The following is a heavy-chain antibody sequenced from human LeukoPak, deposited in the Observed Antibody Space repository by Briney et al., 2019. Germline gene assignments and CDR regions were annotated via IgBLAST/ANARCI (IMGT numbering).Heavy chain of an antibody. J-gene: IGHJ4*02. CDR2: IYYSGST. CDR1: GGSISSYY. Sequence: PSETLSLTCTVSGGSISSYYWSWIRQPPGKGLEWIGYIYYSGSTNYNPSLKSRVTISVDTSKNQFSLKLSSVTAADTAVYYCARHDSSGWYLHLSLGAFDYWGQGTLVTVSS. CDR3: ARHDSSGWYLHLSLGAFDY. V-gene: IGHV4-59*08. D-gene: IGHD6-19*01.